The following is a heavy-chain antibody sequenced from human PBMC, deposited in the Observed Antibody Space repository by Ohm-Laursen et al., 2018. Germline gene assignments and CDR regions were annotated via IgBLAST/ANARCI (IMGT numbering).Heavy chain of an antibody. V-gene: IGHV3-33*06. D-gene: IGHD3-22*01. J-gene: IGHJ4*02. CDR1: GFTFSSYG. CDR2: IWYDGSNK. Sequence: SLRLSCTASGFTFSSYGMHWVRQAPGKGLEWVAVIWYDGSNKYYADSVKGRFTISRDNSKNTLYLQMNSLRAEDTAVYYCAKDRGVVVITLIDNWGQGTLVTVSS. CDR3: AKDRGVVVITLIDN.